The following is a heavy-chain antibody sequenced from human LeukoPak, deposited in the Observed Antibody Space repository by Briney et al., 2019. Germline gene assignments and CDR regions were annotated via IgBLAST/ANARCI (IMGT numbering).Heavy chain of an antibody. V-gene: IGHV3-53*01. CDR1: GFTVSSSY. CDR2: FYRGETT. Sequence: GGSLRLSCAASGFTVSSSYMYWVRQAPGKGLEWVSFFYRGETTYYAESVRGRFTISRDISKNTLYLLMNSLIPEDTAVYYCAREVVSIPSYFESWGQGTLVTVSS. CDR3: AREVVSIPSYFES. D-gene: IGHD2-15*01. J-gene: IGHJ4*02.